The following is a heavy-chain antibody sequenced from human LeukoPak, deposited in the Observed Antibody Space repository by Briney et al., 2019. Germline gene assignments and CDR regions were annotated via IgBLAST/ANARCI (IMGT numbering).Heavy chain of an antibody. CDR1: GFTFSSSS. D-gene: IGHD1-1*01. CDR3: ARDLTNYYGMDV. J-gene: IGHJ6*02. V-gene: IGHV3-21*01. Sequence: PGGSLRLSCAASGFTFSSSSMNWVRQAPGKGLEWVSSISSSSSYIYYADSVKGRFTISRDNSKNTLYLQMNSLRAEDTGVYYCARDLTNYYGMDVWGQGTTVTVSS. CDR2: ISSSSSYI.